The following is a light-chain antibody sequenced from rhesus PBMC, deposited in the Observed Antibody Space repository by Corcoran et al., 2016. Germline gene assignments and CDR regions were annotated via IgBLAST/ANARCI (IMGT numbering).Light chain of an antibody. J-gene: IGKJ1*01. Sequence: DIQMTQSPSSLSASVGDTVTITCRASQSISSWLDWYQQKPGKAPKLLIYKASSLQSGVPSRFSGRGSGTDFTLTISSLQPEDFGTYYCLQYSSSPCTFGQGTKVEIK. CDR2: KAS. CDR1: QSISSW. CDR3: LQYSSSPCT. V-gene: IGKV1-22*01.